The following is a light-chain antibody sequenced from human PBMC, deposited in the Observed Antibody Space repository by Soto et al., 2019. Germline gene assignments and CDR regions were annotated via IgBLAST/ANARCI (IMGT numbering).Light chain of an antibody. Sequence: DIVMTQSPDSLAVSLGERATINCKSSQSVLYLAWYQQKPGQPPKLLIYWASTRESGVPDRFSGSESGTDFTLTISSLQAEDVAVYYCQQYYSTPITFGQGTRLEIK. CDR3: QQYYSTPIT. V-gene: IGKV4-1*01. J-gene: IGKJ5*01. CDR1: QSVLY. CDR2: WAS.